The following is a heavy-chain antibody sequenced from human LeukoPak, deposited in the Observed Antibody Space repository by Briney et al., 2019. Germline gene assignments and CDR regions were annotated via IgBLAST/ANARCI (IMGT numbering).Heavy chain of an antibody. D-gene: IGHD3-10*01. CDR3: ARGSITMVRGVISPPGYQICGWFDP. J-gene: IGHJ5*02. CDR1: GYTFTGYY. Sequence: GASVKVSCKASGYTFTGYYMHWVRQAPGQGLEWMGWINPNSGGTNYAQKFQGRVTMTRDTSISTAYMELSRLRSDDTAVYYCARGSITMVRGVISPPGYQICGWFDPWGQGTLVTVSS. V-gene: IGHV1-2*02. CDR2: INPNSGGT.